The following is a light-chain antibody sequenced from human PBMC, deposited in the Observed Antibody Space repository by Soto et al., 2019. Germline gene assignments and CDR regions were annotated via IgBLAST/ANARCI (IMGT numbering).Light chain of an antibody. CDR1: QSVSKS. V-gene: IGKV3-11*01. CDR3: QQRSDWPLT. J-gene: IGKJ4*01. CDR2: DAS. Sequence: EIVLTQSPAALSFSPGERATLSCRASQSVSKSLAWYQQKPGQAPRLLIYDASSKPIGIPARFTGSGSGTDFTLTISGLEPEDVAVYYCQQRSDWPLTFGGGTKVEIK.